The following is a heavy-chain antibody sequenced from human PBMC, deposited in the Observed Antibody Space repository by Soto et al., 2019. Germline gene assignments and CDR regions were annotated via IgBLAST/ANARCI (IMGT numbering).Heavy chain of an antibody. CDR2: ISAYSGNT. V-gene: IGHV1-18*01. CDR3: ARQYDILTGYYLEVGY. J-gene: IGHJ4*02. Sequence: QVQLVQSGAEVKKPGASVKVSCKASGYTFTSYGISWVRQAPGQGLEWMGWISAYSGNTNYAQNLQGRVTMTTDTSTSTAYMELRSLRSNDTTVYYCARQYDILTGYYLEVGYWGQGTLVTVSS. CDR1: GYTFTSYG. D-gene: IGHD3-9*01.